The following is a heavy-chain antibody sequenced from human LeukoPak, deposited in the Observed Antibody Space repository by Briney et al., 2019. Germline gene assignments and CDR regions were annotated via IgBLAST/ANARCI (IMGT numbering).Heavy chain of an antibody. CDR1: GFTFSSYG. CDR2: ICGSGDST. Sequence: GGTLRLSCAPSGFTFSSYGMSWVGQAPGRGREWVSAICGSGDSTYYADSVKGRFTISRDNSKNTLYLQMGSLRAEDMAVYYCARKRSNEYYFDYWGQGTLVTVSS. D-gene: IGHD4-11*01. J-gene: IGHJ4*02. CDR3: ARKRSNEYYFDY. V-gene: IGHV3-23*01.